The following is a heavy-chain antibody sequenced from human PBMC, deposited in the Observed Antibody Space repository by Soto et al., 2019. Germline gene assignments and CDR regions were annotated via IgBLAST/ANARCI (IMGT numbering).Heavy chain of an antibody. J-gene: IGHJ6*02. Sequence: ASVKFSCKASGYTFTSYDINWVRQATGQGLEWMGWMNPNSGNTGYAQKVQGRVTMTRNTSISTAYMELSSLRSEDTAVYYCARGRSGAVTTYWNYYYGMDVWGQGTTVTVS. CDR1: GYTFTSYD. CDR2: MNPNSGNT. V-gene: IGHV1-8*01. CDR3: ARGRSGAVTTYWNYYYGMDV. D-gene: IGHD4-17*01.